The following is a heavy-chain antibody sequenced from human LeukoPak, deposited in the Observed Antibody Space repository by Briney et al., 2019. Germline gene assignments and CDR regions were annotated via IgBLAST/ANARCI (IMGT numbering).Heavy chain of an antibody. V-gene: IGHV4-34*01. D-gene: IGHD2-21*02. CDR2: INHSGST. CDR1: GGSFSGYY. J-gene: IGHJ1*01. Sequence: SETLSLTCAVYGGSFSGYYWSWIRQPPGKGLEWIGEINHSGSTNYNPSLKSRVTISVDTSKNQFSLKLSSVTAADTAVYYCARGPHIVVVTAIPQYLQHWGQGTLVTVSS. CDR3: ARGPHIVVVTAIPQYLQH.